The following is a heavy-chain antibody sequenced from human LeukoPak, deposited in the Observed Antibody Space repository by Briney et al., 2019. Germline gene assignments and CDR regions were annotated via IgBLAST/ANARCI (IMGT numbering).Heavy chain of an antibody. Sequence: ASVKVSCKASGYTFTGYYMHWVRQAPGQGLEWMGWINPNSGGTNYAQRFQGRVTMTRDTSISTAYMGLSRLRSDDTAVYYCARVRHRTLRPHNTYCSSTSCHFDYWGQGTLVTVSS. V-gene: IGHV1-2*02. CDR1: GYTFTGYY. J-gene: IGHJ4*02. CDR3: ARVRHRTLRPHNTYCSSTSCHFDY. D-gene: IGHD2-2*01. CDR2: INPNSGGT.